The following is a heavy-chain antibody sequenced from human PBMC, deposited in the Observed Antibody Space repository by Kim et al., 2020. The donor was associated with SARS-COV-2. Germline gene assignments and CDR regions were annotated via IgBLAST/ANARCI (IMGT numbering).Heavy chain of an antibody. D-gene: IGHD3-22*01. CDR3: AREYDSSGYLSWYFDL. J-gene: IGHJ2*01. V-gene: IGHV6-1*01. Sequence: SQTLSLTCAISGDSISSNSAAWNWIRQSPSRGLEWLGRTYYRSKWYNDYAVSVKSRMTINPDTSKNQFSLQVNSVTPEDTAVYYCAREYDSSGYLSWYFDLWGRGPLVTVSS. CDR2: TYYRSKWYN. CDR1: GDSISSNSAA.